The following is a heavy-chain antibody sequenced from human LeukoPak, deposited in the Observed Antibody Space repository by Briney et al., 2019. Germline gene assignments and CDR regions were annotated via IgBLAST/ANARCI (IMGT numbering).Heavy chain of an antibody. CDR1: GGSISRNSDY. J-gene: IGHJ4*02. Sequence: PSETLSLNCTVSGGSISRNSDYWGWIRQPPGKGLEWIGSIYYGGSTNYNPSLKSRVTISVDTSKNQFSLKLSSVTAADTAVYYCASGATMQRADYWGQGTLVTVSS. CDR2: IYYGGST. D-gene: IGHD5-12*01. CDR3: ASGATMQRADY. V-gene: IGHV4-39*07.